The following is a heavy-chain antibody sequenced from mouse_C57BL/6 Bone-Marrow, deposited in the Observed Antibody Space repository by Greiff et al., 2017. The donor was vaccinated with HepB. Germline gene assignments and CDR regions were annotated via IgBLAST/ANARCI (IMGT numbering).Heavy chain of an antibody. CDR3: ARDGYSLWY. Sequence: QVQLQQPGAELVKPGASVKLSCKASGYTFTSYWMHWVKQRPGQGLEWIGMIHPNSGGTNYNEKFKSKATLTVDKSSSTAYMQLSSLTSEDTAVYYCARDGYSLWYWGQGISVTVAT. J-gene: IGHJ4*01. V-gene: IGHV1-64*01. CDR2: IHPNSGGT. CDR1: GYTFTSYW. D-gene: IGHD2-3*01.